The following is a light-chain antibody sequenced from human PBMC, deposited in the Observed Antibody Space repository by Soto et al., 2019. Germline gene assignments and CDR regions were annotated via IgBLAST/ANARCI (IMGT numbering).Light chain of an antibody. CDR3: RSYTSSSTYV. CDR1: SSDVGSYNR. V-gene: IGLV2-18*02. CDR2: EVS. Sequence: QSVLTQPPSVSGSPGQSVAISCTGTSSDVGSYNRVSWYQQPPGTAPKVMIYEVSNRPSGVPDRFSGSKSGNTASLTISGLQAEDEADYYCRSYTSSSTYVFGTGTKVPVL. J-gene: IGLJ1*01.